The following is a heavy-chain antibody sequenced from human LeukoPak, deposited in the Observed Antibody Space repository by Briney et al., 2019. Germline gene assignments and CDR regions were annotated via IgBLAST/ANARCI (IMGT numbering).Heavy chain of an antibody. Sequence: SETLSLTCAVYGGTFSGYYWSWLRQPPGKGLEWIGEINHSGTTHYNPSLKSRVTISVDTSKNQFSLKLRSVTAADTAVYYCARKEGGQLVNTRRWFDPWGQGTLVTVSS. D-gene: IGHD6-13*01. V-gene: IGHV4-34*01. CDR2: INHSGTT. CDR3: ARKEGGQLVNTRRWFDP. CDR1: GGTFSGYY. J-gene: IGHJ5*02.